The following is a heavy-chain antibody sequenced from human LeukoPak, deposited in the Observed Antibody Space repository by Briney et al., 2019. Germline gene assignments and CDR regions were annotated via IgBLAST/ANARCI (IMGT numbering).Heavy chain of an antibody. CDR1: GGSFSGYY. CDR3: ASGIAAAWYYFDY. D-gene: IGHD6-13*01. V-gene: IGHV4-34*01. CDR2: INHSGST. Sequence: SETLSLTCAVSGGSFSGYYWSWIRQPPGKGLEWIGEINHSGSTNYNPSLKSRVTISVDTSKNQFSLKLSSVTAADTAVYYCASGIAAAWYYFDYWGQGTLVTVSS. J-gene: IGHJ4*02.